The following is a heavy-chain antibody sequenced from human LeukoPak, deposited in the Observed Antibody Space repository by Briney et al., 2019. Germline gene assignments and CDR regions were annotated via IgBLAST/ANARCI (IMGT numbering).Heavy chain of an antibody. V-gene: IGHV4-39*07. CDR1: GGSISSTSYY. Sequence: SETLSPTCTVSGGSISSTSYYWGWIRQPPGKGLEWIGSIYYSGRTYYNPSLKSRVTISVDTSKNQFSLKLNSVTAADTAVYYCARILYSNNIDYWGQGTLVTVSS. CDR3: ARILYSNNIDY. D-gene: IGHD2/OR15-2a*01. CDR2: IYYSGRT. J-gene: IGHJ4*02.